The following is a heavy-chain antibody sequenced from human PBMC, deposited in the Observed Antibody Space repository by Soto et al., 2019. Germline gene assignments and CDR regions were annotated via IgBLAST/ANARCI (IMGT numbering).Heavy chain of an antibody. V-gene: IGHV1-69*01. CDR2: IIPIFGTA. CDR3: ARVLGQLVRTTYRFDP. D-gene: IGHD6-6*01. J-gene: IGHJ5*02. Sequence: QVPLVQSGAEVKKPGSSVKVSCKASGGTFSSYAISWVRQAPGQGLEWMGGIIPIFGTANYAQKFQGRVTITADESTSTAYMELSSLRSEDTAVYYCARVLGQLVRTTYRFDPWGQGTLVTVSS. CDR1: GGTFSSYA.